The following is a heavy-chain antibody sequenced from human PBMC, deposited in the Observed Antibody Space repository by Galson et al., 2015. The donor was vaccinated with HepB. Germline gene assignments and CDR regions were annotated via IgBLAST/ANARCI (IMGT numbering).Heavy chain of an antibody. CDR1: GFTFSSFA. CDR2: ITESGDST. V-gene: IGHV3-23*01. J-gene: IGHJ5*02. CDR3: AKRGPVSWFDP. Sequence: SLRLSCAASGFTFSSFAMSWVRQTPGKGLECVSIITESGDSTYYAGSVKGRFTISRDNSKNTLYLQMNSLRAEDTAVYYCAKRGPVSWFDPWGQGTLVTVSS.